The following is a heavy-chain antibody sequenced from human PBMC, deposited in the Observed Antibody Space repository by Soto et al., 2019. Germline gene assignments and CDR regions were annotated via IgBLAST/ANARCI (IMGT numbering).Heavy chain of an antibody. CDR3: ARGAGGYQAEGFDY. J-gene: IGHJ4*02. D-gene: IGHD1-26*01. V-gene: IGHV3-33*01. CDR2: IWYDGSNK. Sequence: QVQLVESGGGVVQPGRSLRLSCAASGFTFSSYGMHWVRQAPGKGLEWVAVIWYDGSNKYYADSVKGRFTISRDNSKNTRYLQRNSLRAEDTAVYYCARGAGGYQAEGFDYWGQGTLVTVSS. CDR1: GFTFSSYG.